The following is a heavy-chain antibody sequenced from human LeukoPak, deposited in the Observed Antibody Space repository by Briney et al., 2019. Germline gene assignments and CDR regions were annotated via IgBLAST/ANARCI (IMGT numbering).Heavy chain of an antibody. CDR1: GFTFSNYA. Sequence: GSLRLSCGASGFTFSNYAVSWVRQPPGKGLEWIAYIYYSGSTNYNPSLKSRVTISVDTSKNQFSLKLSSVTAADTAVYYCARRYGSGSSGTFDYWGQGTLVTVSS. D-gene: IGHD3-10*01. CDR2: IYYSGST. V-gene: IGHV4-59*01. J-gene: IGHJ4*02. CDR3: ARRYGSGSSGTFDY.